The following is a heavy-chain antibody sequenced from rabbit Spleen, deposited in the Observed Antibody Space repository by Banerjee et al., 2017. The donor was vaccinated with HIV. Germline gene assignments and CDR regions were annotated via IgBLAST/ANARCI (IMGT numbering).Heavy chain of an antibody. D-gene: IGHD2-1*01. CDR1: GFSFSDRDV. CDR3: ARDVNGDGYNL. V-gene: IGHV1S45*01. J-gene: IGHJ4*01. Sequence: QEQLVESGGGLVKPEGSLTLTCKASGFSFSDRDVMCWVRQAPGKGLEWIACINIVTYKAVYATWAKGRFTISRTSSTTVTLQMTSLTAADTATYFCARDVNGDGYNLWGPGTLVTVS. CDR2: INIVTYKA.